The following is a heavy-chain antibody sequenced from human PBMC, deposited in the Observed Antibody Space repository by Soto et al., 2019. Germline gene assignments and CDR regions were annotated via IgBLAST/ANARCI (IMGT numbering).Heavy chain of an antibody. D-gene: IGHD6-13*01. Sequence: EVQLVESGGGLVKPGGSLRLSCAASGFTFSSYAMTWVRQAPGKGLEWVSGISGSGGSTYYADSVKGRFTISRDSSKNTLYLQMNTLRAEDTAVYYCAKDRISSYYYYYGMDVWGQGTTVTVSS. CDR1: GFTFSSYA. CDR3: AKDRISSYYYYYGMDV. J-gene: IGHJ6*02. CDR2: ISGSGGST. V-gene: IGHV3-23*04.